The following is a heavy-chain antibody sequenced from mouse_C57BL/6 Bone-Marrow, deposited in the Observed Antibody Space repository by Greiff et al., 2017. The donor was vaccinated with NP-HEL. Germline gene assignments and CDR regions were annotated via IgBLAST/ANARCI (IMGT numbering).Heavy chain of an antibody. CDR3: ARRYRGLYYYAMDY. Sequence: EVMLVESGGGLVKPGGSLKLSCAASGFTFSDYGMHWVRQAPEKGLEWVAYISRGSSTIYYADTVKGRFTISRDNAKNTLFLQMTSRRSEDTAMYYCARRYRGLYYYAMDYWGQGTSVTVSS. CDR2: ISRGSSTI. CDR1: GFTFSDYG. J-gene: IGHJ4*01. V-gene: IGHV5-17*01. D-gene: IGHD2-12*01.